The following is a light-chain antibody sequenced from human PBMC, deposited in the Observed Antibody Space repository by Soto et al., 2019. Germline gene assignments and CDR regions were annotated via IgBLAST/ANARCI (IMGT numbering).Light chain of an antibody. CDR1: QSVGGN. J-gene: IGKJ2*01. CDR3: QQYNNRPPETS. V-gene: IGKV3-15*01. CDR2: GAS. Sequence: EIVVTQSPATLSVSPGERATLSCRASQSVGGNLAWYQQRPGQAPRLLIYGASTRATGIPARFSGSGSGTEFTLTISSLQSEDFAIYYCQQYNNRPPETSFGQGTKLELK.